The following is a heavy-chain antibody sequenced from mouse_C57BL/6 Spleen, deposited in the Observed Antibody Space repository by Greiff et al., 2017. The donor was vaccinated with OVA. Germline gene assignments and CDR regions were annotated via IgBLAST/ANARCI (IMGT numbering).Heavy chain of an antibody. CDR3: ASPAGYYPRNY. V-gene: IGHV5-17*01. CDR2: ISSGSSTI. CDR1: GFTFSDYG. J-gene: IGHJ4*01. Sequence: EVKLVESGGGLVKPGGSLKLSCAASGFTFSDYGMHWVRQAPEKGLEWVAYISSGSSTIYYADTVKGRFTISRDNAKNTLFLQMTSLRSEDTAMYYCASPAGYYPRNYGGQGTSVTVSS.